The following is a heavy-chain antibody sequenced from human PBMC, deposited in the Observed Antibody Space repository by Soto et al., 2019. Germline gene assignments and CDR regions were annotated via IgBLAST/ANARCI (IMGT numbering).Heavy chain of an antibody. D-gene: IGHD2-8*01. CDR1: GYTYPIYG. V-gene: IGHV1-18*01. Sequence: ASVTVSCKASGYTYPIYGIIWVRQTPGQGLEWMGWISGYNGDTKYAQKFQGRVTMTIDTSTTTTYMELRSLTSDDTAVYYCAKNGQPPYYYYGMDVWGQGTTVTVSS. J-gene: IGHJ6*02. CDR3: AKNGQPPYYYYGMDV. CDR2: ISGYNGDT.